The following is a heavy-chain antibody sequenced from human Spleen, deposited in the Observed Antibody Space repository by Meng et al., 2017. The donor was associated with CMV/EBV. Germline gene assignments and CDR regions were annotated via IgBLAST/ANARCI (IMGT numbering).Heavy chain of an antibody. CDR3: ARPHQYSGYDPTIDY. V-gene: IGHV3-30*04. CDR2: ISYEGSKK. Sequence: GESLKISCAASGFTFSAYAMHWVRQAPGKGLEWVAVISYEGSKKHYADSVRGRFTISRDDSINTMYPQMNGLRREDTALYYCARPHQYSGYDPTIDYWGQGTLVTVSS. CDR1: GFTFSAYA. J-gene: IGHJ4*02. D-gene: IGHD5-12*01.